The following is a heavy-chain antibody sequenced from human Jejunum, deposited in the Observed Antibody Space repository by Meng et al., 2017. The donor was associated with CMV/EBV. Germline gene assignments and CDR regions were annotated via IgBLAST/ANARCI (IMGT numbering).Heavy chain of an antibody. CDR3: ARSVQSLWGVVPAANYYFDY. CDR1: GGTFSSYA. D-gene: IGHD2-2*01. Sequence: SVKVSCKASGGTFSSYAISWVRQAPGQGLEWMGGIIPILGIANYAQKCQGRVTITADKSTSTAYMEPSSLRSEETAVYYCARSVQSLWGVVPAANYYFDYWGQGTLVTVSS. V-gene: IGHV1-69*10. J-gene: IGHJ4*02. CDR2: IIPILGIA.